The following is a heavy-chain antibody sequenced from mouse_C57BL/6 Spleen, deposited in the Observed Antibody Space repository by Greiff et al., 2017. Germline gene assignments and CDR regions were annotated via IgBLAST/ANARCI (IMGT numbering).Heavy chain of an antibody. CDR1: SYTFTSYW. Sequence: VQLKQSGTVLARPGASVRMSGKPSSYTFTSYWLHWVKQRPGQGLEGIGAIFPGNSDTSYNQKFKGKAKLTAVTSASTAYMELSSLTNEDSAVYYCTGSGTGNAMDYWGQGTSVTVSS. D-gene: IGHD4-1*01. J-gene: IGHJ4*01. V-gene: IGHV1-5*01. CDR2: IFPGNSDT. CDR3: TGSGTGNAMDY.